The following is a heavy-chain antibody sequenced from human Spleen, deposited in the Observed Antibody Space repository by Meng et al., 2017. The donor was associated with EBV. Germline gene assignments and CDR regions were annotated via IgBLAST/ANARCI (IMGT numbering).Heavy chain of an antibody. CDR1: GGSVSSGDYY. V-gene: IGHV4-61*08. J-gene: IGHJ2*01. CDR3: ARSSYYWYFDL. CDR2: IYYSGST. D-gene: IGHD2-2*01. Sequence: QVPLPEPGPGLVKPSETLPLTCTCSGGSVSSGDYYWSWIRQPPGKRLEWIGYIYYSGSTNYNPSLKSRVTISVDTSKNQFSLKLSSVTAADTAVYYCARSSYYWYFDLWGRGTLVTVSS.